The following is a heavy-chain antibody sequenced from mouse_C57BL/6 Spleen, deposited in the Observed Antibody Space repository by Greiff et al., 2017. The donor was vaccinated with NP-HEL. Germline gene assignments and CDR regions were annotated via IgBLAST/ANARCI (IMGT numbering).Heavy chain of an antibody. CDR3: ARITTVVATHYYAIDY. J-gene: IGHJ4*01. V-gene: IGHV1-53*01. CDR2: INPSNGGT. CDR1: GYTFTNYW. D-gene: IGHD1-1*01. Sequence: QVQLQQPGTELVKPGASVKLSCKASGYTFTNYWMHWVKQRPGQGLEWIGNINPSNGGTNYNEKFKSKATLTVDKSSSTAYMQLSSLTSEDSAVYYCARITTVVATHYYAIDYWGQGTSVTVSS.